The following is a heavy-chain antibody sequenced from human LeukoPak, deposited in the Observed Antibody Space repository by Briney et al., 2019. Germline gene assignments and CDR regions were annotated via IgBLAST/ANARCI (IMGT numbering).Heavy chain of an antibody. D-gene: IGHD3-10*01. Sequence: SETLSLTCTVSGVSLSSYSWSWIRQPPGKGLEWIGYIHYAGSTDYIPSLKSRVTISVDTSESQFSLKLSSVTAADTAVYYCARVGGPGSWYFDLWGRGTLVTVSS. J-gene: IGHJ2*01. CDR1: GVSLSSYS. CDR3: ARVGGPGSWYFDL. V-gene: IGHV4-59*01. CDR2: IHYAGST.